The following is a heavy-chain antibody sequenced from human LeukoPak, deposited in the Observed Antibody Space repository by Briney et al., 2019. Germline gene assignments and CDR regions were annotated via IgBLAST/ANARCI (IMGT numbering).Heavy chain of an antibody. CDR3: ARGLYGDYVSTYNWFDP. J-gene: IGHJ5*02. D-gene: IGHD4-17*01. CDR2: IYPGDSDT. Sequence: GESLKISCEGSGYSFTSYWIGWARQMPGKGLEWMGIIYPGDSDTRYSPSFQGQVTISADKSISTAYLQWSSLKASDTAMYYCARGLYGDYVSTYNWFDPWGQGTLVTVSS. V-gene: IGHV5-51*01. CDR1: GYSFTSYW.